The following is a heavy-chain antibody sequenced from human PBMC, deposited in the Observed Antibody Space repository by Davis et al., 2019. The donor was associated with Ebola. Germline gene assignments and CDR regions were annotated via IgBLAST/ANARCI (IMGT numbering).Heavy chain of an antibody. J-gene: IGHJ3*01. D-gene: IGHD6-19*01. CDR3: AKDTSNVWFDV. Sequence: GESLKISCAASEFTFSGYAMSWVRQAPGKGLEWVSAISGSGGSTYYAGSVKGRFTISRDNSKNTLHLQMNSLRVEDTAIYYCAKDTSNVWFDVWGQGTMVTVSS. V-gene: IGHV3-23*01. CDR1: EFTFSGYA. CDR2: ISGSGGST.